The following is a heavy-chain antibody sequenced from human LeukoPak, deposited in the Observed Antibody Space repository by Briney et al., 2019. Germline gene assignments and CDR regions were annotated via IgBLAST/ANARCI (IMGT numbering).Heavy chain of an antibody. D-gene: IGHD5-18*01. CDR1: GFTFASYA. J-gene: IGHJ4*02. Sequence: GGSLRLSCAASGFTFASYAVSWVRQAPGKGLEWVSTISGSGSFIYYADSLKGRFTISRDNAKNSLYLQMSSLRAEDTAVYYCARALSGYSFGYLDWGQGTLVTVSS. V-gene: IGHV3-21*01. CDR2: ISGSGSFI. CDR3: ARALSGYSFGYLD.